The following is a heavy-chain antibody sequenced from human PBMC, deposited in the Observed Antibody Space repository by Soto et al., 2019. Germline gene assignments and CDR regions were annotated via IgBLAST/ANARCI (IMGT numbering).Heavy chain of an antibody. J-gene: IGHJ4*02. V-gene: IGHV3-30-3*01. CDR2: ISYDGSNK. CDR1: GFTFSRFP. CDR3: ARERAYYFDY. Sequence: QGQLVESGGGVVQPGRSLRLSCAASGFTFSRFPMHWVRQAPGKGLEWVAVISYDGSNKYYADSVKGRFTISRDNSKNTLDLQMNSLRAEDTAVYYCARERAYYFDYWGQGTLVTVSS.